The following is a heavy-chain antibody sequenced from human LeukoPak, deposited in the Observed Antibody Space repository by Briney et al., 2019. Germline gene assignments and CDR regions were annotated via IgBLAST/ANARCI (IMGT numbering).Heavy chain of an antibody. CDR3: ARVPPPQWLVVNNWFDP. J-gene: IGHJ5*02. CDR2: INHSGST. V-gene: IGHV4-34*01. D-gene: IGHD6-19*01. CDR1: GGSFSGYY. Sequence: SETLSLTCAVYGGSFSGYYWSWIRQPPGKGLEWIGEINHSGSTNYNPSLKSRVTISVGTSKNQFSLKLSSVTAADTAVYYCARVPPPQWLVVNNWFDPWGQGTLVTVSS.